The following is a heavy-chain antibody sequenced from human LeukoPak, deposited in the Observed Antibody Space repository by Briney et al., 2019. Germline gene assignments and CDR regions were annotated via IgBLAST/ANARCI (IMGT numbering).Heavy chain of an antibody. V-gene: IGHV3-30*02. D-gene: IGHD5-12*01. CDR1: GFTFSSYG. J-gene: IGHJ6*03. CDR2: IRYDGSNK. CDR3: ARRGYSGYGSNYYYYYYMDV. Sequence: GGSLRLSCAASGFTFSSYGMHWVRQAPGKGLEWVALIRYDGSNKYYADSVKGRFTISRDNSKNTLYLQMNSLRAEDTAVYYCARRGYSGYGSNYYYYYYMDVWGKGTTVTVSS.